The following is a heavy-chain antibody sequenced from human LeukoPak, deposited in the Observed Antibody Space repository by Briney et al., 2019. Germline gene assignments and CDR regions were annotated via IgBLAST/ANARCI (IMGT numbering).Heavy chain of an antibody. CDR3: ARDGSNWSNDYYHGVDV. V-gene: IGHV4-59*02. D-gene: IGHD4-11*01. CDR2: VYYSGSA. CDR1: GDSVTTYY. Sequence: SESLSLTCTVSGDSVTTYYWSWIRQPPGKGLEWLGYVYYSGSATYNPSLKSRVTISVDTSKNQFSLRLSSVTAADTAVYYCARDGSNWSNDYYHGVDVWGQGTTVTVSS. J-gene: IGHJ6*02.